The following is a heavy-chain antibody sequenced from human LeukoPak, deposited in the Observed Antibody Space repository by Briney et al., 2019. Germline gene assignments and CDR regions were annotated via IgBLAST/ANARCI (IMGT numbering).Heavy chain of an antibody. V-gene: IGHV3-30-3*02. CDR2: ISYDGSNK. CDR3: AKHAKQWLVPMDY. CDR1: GFTFSSYA. J-gene: IGHJ4*02. Sequence: PGRSLRLSCAASGFTFSSYAMHWVRQAPGKGLEWVAVISYDGSNKYYADSVKGRFTISRDNSKNTLYLQMNSLRAEDTAVYYCAKHAKQWLVPMDYWGQGTLVTVSS. D-gene: IGHD6-19*01.